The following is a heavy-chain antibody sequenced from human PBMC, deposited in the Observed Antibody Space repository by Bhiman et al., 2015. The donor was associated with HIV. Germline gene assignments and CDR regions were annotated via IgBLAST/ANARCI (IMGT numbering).Heavy chain of an antibody. V-gene: IGHV3-23*04. CDR2: ISGSGDTT. Sequence: EVQLVESGGGLVKPGGSLRLSCATSGFTFTNAWMSWVRQAPGKGLEWVSAISGSGDTTYYADSVKGRFTISRDNSKGTLYLQMNSLRAEDTAVYYCARDPRVGATDYFDYWGQGTLVTVSS. CDR3: ARDPRVGATDYFDY. D-gene: IGHD1-26*01. J-gene: IGHJ4*02. CDR1: GFTFTNAW.